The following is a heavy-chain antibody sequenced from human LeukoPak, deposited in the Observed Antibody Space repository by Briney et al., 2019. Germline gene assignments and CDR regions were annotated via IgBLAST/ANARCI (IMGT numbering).Heavy chain of an antibody. CDR2: IFYSGST. CDR3: ARQEYYGSGSYYTNWFDP. J-gene: IGHJ5*02. Sequence: SETLSLTCTVSGGSISTSNYYWGWIRQPPGKGLEWIGNIFYSGSTYYSPSLKSRVTISVDTSKNQFSLKLSSVTAADTAVYYCARQEYYGSGSYYTNWFDPWGQGTLVTVSS. D-gene: IGHD3-10*01. V-gene: IGHV4-39*01. CDR1: GGSISTSNYY.